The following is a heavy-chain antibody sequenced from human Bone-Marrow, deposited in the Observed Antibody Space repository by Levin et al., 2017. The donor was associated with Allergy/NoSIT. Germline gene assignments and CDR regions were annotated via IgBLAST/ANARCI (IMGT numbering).Heavy chain of an antibody. V-gene: IGHV1-46*01. Sequence: GASVKVSCTASGYTFSTYYIHWMRQAPGQGLEWLGMINPSGGRTYFAQSFQDRVTMTRDTSLDTAYLELTNLRSDDTAVYFCARKKVGQGYFDLWGRGTLVTVSS. J-gene: IGHJ2*01. CDR1: GYTFSTYY. CDR2: INPSGGRT. CDR3: ARKKVGQGYFDL. D-gene: IGHD1-26*01.